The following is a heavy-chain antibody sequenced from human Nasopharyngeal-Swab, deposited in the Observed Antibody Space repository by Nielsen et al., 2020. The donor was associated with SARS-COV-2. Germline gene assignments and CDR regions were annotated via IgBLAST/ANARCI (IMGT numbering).Heavy chain of an antibody. V-gene: IGHV3-30*18. CDR2: ISYDGSDK. Sequence: WIRQPPGKGLEWEAVISYDGSDKYYADSVRGRFTISRDNSKNTLYLQMNSLRAEDTAVYYCAKDLGPYCSRTSYYGHSPYYGMDVWGQGTTVTVSS. J-gene: IGHJ6*02. D-gene: IGHD2-2*01. CDR3: AKDLGPYCSRTSYYGHSPYYGMDV.